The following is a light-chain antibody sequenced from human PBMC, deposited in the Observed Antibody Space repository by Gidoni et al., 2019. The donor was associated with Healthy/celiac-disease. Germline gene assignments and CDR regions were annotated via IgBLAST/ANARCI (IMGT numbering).Light chain of an antibody. V-gene: IGKV1-16*02. CDR1: HGISNY. CDR2: AAS. CDR3: QQYNSYPPA. Sequence: DIQMTQSPSSLSASVGDRVTITCRASHGISNYSAWFQQKPGKAPKSLIYAASSLQSGVPSKLSGSGSGTDFTLNIRSLQPEDFANYYCQQYNSYPPAFGEGTKVEIK. J-gene: IGKJ4*01.